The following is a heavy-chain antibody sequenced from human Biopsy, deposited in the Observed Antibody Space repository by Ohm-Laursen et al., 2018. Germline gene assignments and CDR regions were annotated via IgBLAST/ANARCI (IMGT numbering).Heavy chain of an antibody. V-gene: IGHV1-24*01. CDR1: GYTLNELS. Sequence: ASVKVSCKVSGYTLNELSMHWVRQVPGKGLEWMGGFAPENGRTVYAQNFQARVSLTEDTSTDTAYMELRSLRSEDTAVYYCAADINVWNVNYWGQGTQVTVSS. D-gene: IGHD1-1*01. CDR3: AADINVWNVNY. CDR2: FAPENGRT. J-gene: IGHJ4*02.